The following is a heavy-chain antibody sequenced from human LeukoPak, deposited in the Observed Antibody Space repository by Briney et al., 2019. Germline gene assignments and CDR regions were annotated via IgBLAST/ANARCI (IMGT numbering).Heavy chain of an antibody. J-gene: IGHJ4*02. CDR2: ISGGGGST. V-gene: IGHV3-23*01. CDR1: GFTFSSYA. CDR3: ARRVVYYFDY. Sequence: GGSLRLSCAASGFTFSSYAMTWVRQAPGKGLEWVSAISGGGGSTYYADSVKGRFTISRDNSRNTLYLQMNSLRAEGTAVYYCARRVVYYFDYWGQGTLVTVSS. D-gene: IGHD2-15*01.